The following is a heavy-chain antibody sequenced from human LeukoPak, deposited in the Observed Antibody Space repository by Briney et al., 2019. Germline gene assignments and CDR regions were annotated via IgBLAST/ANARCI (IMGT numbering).Heavy chain of an antibody. D-gene: IGHD5-12*01. J-gene: IGHJ4*02. V-gene: IGHV2-70*11. Sequence: SGPTLVNPTQNLTLTCTFSGFSLSTSGMSVSWIRQPPGEALEWLARIDWDDDKYYSTSLKPRLTIFRDTSKNQVVLIMTNMDPVDTATYYCARIRGSGYPVDYWGQGTLVTVSS. CDR3: ARIRGSGYPVDY. CDR1: GFSLSTSGMS. CDR2: IDWDDDK.